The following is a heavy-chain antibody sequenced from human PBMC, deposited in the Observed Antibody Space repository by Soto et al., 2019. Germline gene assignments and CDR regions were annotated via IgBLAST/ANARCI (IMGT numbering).Heavy chain of an antibody. Sequence: EVQLVESGGGLVQPGGSLRLSCAASGFTFSSYWMSWFRQAPGKGLEWVANIKQDGSEENYVDSVKGRFAISRDDAKHALDLQMNSLRAEDTAVYYCASEIGARLWGKGTAVTVSS. CDR2: IKQDGSEE. CDR1: GFTFSSYW. J-gene: IGHJ6*04. D-gene: IGHD6-6*01. V-gene: IGHV3-7*01. CDR3: ASEIGARL.